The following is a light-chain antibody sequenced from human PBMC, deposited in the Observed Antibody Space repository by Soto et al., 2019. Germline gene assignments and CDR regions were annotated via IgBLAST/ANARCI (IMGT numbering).Light chain of an antibody. V-gene: IGLV1-40*01. J-gene: IGLJ3*02. CDR3: QSYDRSLSRV. Sequence: QSVLTQPPSVSGAPGQRVTISCTGSSSNIGAGYDVHWYQQLPGTAPKLLIYGNSNRPSGVPDRFSGSKSGTSASLAITGLQAEDQADYSCQSYDRSLSRVFGGGTKPTVL. CDR2: GNS. CDR1: SSNIGAGYD.